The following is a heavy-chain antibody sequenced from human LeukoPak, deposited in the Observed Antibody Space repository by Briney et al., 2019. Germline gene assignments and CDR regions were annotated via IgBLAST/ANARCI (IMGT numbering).Heavy chain of an antibody. CDR1: GYSFTSYW. V-gene: IGHV5-51*01. CDR3: ARFMITFGGVTFGGMDV. J-gene: IGHJ6*02. CDR2: IYPGDSDT. Sequence: GESLKISCKGSGYSFTSYWIGWVRQMPGKGLEWMGIIYPGDSDTRYSPSFQGQVTISADKSISTAYLQWSSLKAPDTAMYYCARFMITFGGVTFGGMDVWGQGTTVTVSS. D-gene: IGHD3-16*01.